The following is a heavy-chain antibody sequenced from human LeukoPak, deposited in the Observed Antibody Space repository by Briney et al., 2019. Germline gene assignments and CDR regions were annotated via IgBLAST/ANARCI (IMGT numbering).Heavy chain of an antibody. CDR2: ISSSGSTI. J-gene: IGHJ4*02. CDR3: AREGSGSYEIDY. CDR1: GFTFSSYE. D-gene: IGHD1-26*01. Sequence: GGSLRLSCAASGFTFSSYEMNWVRQAPGKGLEWVSYISSSGSTIYYADSVKGRFTISRDNAKNSLYLQMNSLRAEDTAVYYCAREGSGSYEIDYWGQGTLVTVSS. V-gene: IGHV3-48*03.